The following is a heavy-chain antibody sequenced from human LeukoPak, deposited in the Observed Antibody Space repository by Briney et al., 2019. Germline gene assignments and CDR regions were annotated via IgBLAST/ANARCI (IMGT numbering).Heavy chain of an antibody. V-gene: IGHV3-30*04. CDR2: ISYDGSNK. CDR3: AGASGYDFGFDY. J-gene: IGHJ4*02. Sequence: PGGSLRLSCAASGFTFSSYAMHWVRQAPGKGLEWVAVISYDGSNKYYADSVKGRFTISRHNSKNTLYLQMNSLRAEDTAVYYCAGASGYDFGFDYWGQGTLVTVSS. D-gene: IGHD5-12*01. CDR1: GFTFSSYA.